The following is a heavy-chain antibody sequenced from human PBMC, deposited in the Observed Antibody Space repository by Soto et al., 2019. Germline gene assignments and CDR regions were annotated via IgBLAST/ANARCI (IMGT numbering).Heavy chain of an antibody. Sequence: SETLSLTCTVSGGSISSYYWSWIRQPPGKGLEWIGYIYYSGSTNYNPSLKSRVTISVDTSKNQFSLKLSSVTAADTAVYYCARSYTDIVVVPAAKGWFDPWGQGTLVTVSS. V-gene: IGHV4-59*08. CDR1: GGSISSYY. CDR2: IYYSGST. CDR3: ARSYTDIVVVPAAKGWFDP. D-gene: IGHD2-2*01. J-gene: IGHJ5*02.